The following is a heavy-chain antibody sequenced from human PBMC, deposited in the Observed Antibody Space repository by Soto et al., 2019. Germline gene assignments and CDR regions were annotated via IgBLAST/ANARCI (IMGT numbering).Heavy chain of an antibody. CDR1: GYTFTSYG. CDR3: ARTADCTTTSCSFPSTIHIRGYYYCFGLDV. D-gene: IGHD2-2*01. CDR2: TSAYNGNS. J-gene: IGHJ6*02. Sequence: QGQLVQSGAEVKKPGASVKVSCKASGYTFTSYGISWVRQAPGQGLEWVGWTSAYNGNSNYAQKYHGRVTMTTDTSTSTTNMEMRSLTSDEPAVYYCARTADCTTTSCSFPSTIHIRGYYYCFGLDVWGQGTMVTVSS. V-gene: IGHV1-18*01.